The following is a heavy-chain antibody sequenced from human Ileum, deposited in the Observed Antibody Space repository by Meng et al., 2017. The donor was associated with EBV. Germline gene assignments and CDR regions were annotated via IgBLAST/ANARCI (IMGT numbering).Heavy chain of an antibody. CDR2: IYYSGST. CDR3: ARGGWSLDY. CDR1: GGSISSYY. J-gene: IGHJ4*02. D-gene: IGHD2-15*01. V-gene: IGHV4-59*08. Sequence: QVQLQGAGPGLVTPSETLSLTCTVSGGSISSYYWSWIRQPPGKGLEWIGYIYYSGSTNYNPSLKSRVTISVDTSKNQFSLNLSSVTAADTAVYYCARGGWSLDYWGQGTLVTVSS.